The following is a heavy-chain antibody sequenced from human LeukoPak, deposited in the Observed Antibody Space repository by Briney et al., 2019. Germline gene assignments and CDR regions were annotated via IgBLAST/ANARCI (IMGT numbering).Heavy chain of an antibody. CDR2: ISYDGSNK. J-gene: IGHJ4*02. Sequence: GGSLRLSCAASGFTFSSFGMHWVRQAPGKGLEWVAVISYDGSNKYYADSVKGRFTISRDNSKNTLYLQMNSLRAEDTAVYYCASSGEPDYWGQGTLVTVSS. V-gene: IGHV3-30*03. CDR1: GFTFSSFG. CDR3: ASSGEPDY. D-gene: IGHD7-27*01.